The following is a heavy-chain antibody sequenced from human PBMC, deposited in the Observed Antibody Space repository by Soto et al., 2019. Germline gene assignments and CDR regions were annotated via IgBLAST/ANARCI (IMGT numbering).Heavy chain of an antibody. V-gene: IGHV4-61*01. J-gene: IGHJ4*02. CDR2: IYYSGST. CDR3: ARLIAVAGYYFDY. D-gene: IGHD6-19*01. Sequence: PSETLSLTCTVSGGSVSSGSYYWSWIRQPPGKGLEWIGYIYYSGSTNYNPSLKSRVTISVDTSKNQFSLKLSSVTAADTAVYYCARLIAVAGYYFDYWGQGTLVTVS. CDR1: GGSVSSGSYY.